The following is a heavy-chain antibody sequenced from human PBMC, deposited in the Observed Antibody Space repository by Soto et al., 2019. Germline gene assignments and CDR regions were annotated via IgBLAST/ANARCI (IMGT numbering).Heavy chain of an antibody. CDR2: IIPIFGTA. J-gene: IGHJ6*02. CDR3: ARDGGYSYGYDYYYGMDV. V-gene: IGHV1-69*13. D-gene: IGHD5-18*01. CDR1: GGTFSSYA. Sequence: ASVKVSCKASGGTFSSYAISWVRQAPGQGLEWMGGIIPIFGTANYAQKFQGRVTITADESTSTAYMELSSLRSEDTAVYYCARDGGYSYGYDYYYGMDVWGQGTTVTVSS.